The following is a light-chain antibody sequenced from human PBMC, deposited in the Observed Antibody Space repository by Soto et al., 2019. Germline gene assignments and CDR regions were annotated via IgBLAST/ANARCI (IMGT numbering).Light chain of an antibody. CDR2: DAV. J-gene: IGKJ2*01. CDR3: HQYGSSLGT. CDR1: QSVTGTN. Sequence: EIVLTQSPGTLSLSPGEGATLSCRASQSVTGTNLAWYQQRAGQAPRLLIYDAVRTATGIPDRFSGSGSGTDFTLTISRLEPEDFAVYYCHQYGSSLGTFGQGTKVEI. V-gene: IGKV3-20*01.